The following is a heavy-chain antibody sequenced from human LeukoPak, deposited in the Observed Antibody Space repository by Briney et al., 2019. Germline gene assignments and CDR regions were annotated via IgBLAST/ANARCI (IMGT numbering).Heavy chain of an antibody. V-gene: IGHV3-30*03. J-gene: IGHJ3*02. Sequence: GRSLRLSCAASGFTFSSYGMHWVRQAPGKGLEWVAVISYDGDNKYYADSVKGRFTISRDNSRNTLYLQMNSLRAEDTAVYYCAIVAGSDPFDIWGQGTMVTVSS. CDR2: ISYDGDNK. D-gene: IGHD6-13*01. CDR3: AIVAGSDPFDI. CDR1: GFTFSSYG.